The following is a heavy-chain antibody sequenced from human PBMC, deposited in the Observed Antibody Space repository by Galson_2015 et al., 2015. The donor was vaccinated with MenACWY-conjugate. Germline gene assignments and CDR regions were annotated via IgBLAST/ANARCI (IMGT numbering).Heavy chain of an antibody. CDR3: TTGYSSSWYWFDP. Sequence: ETLSLTCTVSGGSISSYYWSWIRQPPGKGLEWIGYIYYSGSTNYNPSLKSRVTISVDTSKNQFSLKLSSVTAADTAVYYCTTGYSSSWYWFDPWGQGTLVTVSS. CDR2: IYYSGST. D-gene: IGHD6-13*01. V-gene: IGHV4-59*01. CDR1: GGSISSYY. J-gene: IGHJ5*02.